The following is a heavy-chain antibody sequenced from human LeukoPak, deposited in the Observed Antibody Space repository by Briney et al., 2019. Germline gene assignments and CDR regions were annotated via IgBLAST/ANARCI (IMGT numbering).Heavy chain of an antibody. V-gene: IGHV1-69*04. Sequence: SVKVSCKASGGTFSSYAISWVRQAPGQGLEWMGRIIPILGIADYAQKFQGRVTITADKSTSTAYMELSSLRSEDTAVYYCARGETSAVPAAISPLYYGMDVWGQGTTVTVSS. CDR3: ARGETSAVPAAISPLYYGMDV. CDR1: GGTFSSYA. D-gene: IGHD2-2*01. J-gene: IGHJ6*02. CDR2: IIPILGIA.